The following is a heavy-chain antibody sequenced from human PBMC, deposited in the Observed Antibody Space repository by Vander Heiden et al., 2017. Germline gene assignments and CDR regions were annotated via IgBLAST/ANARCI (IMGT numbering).Heavy chain of an antibody. Sequence: EVQLVESGGGLVKPGGSLRLSCAASGFTFSTYTITWPRQAAGKGLEWVSTSSRDGTAIYYADSVRGRFTISRDNAKNSLYLQMGSLRAEDTAVYYCDAADYWGQGTLVTVSS. CDR2: SSRDGTAI. CDR3: DAADY. D-gene: IGHD6-13*01. V-gene: IGHV3-21*01. CDR1: GFTFSTYT. J-gene: IGHJ4*02.